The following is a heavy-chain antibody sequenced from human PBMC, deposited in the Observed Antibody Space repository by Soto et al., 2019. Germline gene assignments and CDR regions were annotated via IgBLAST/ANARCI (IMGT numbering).Heavy chain of an antibody. CDR1: GGTFSTYV. D-gene: IGHD3-22*01. CDR2: IIPMFGTA. Sequence: QVQLVQSGAEVKKPGSSVKVSCKASGGTFSTYVFSWVRQAPGQGLEWMGGIIPMFGTANYAQNLQGRVTITXXEXTXXAYMALSSLRSEDTAVYYCARPSFSSGYYLWYFDYWDQGTLVTVSS. CDR3: ARPSFSSGYYLWYFDY. J-gene: IGHJ4*02. V-gene: IGHV1-69*05.